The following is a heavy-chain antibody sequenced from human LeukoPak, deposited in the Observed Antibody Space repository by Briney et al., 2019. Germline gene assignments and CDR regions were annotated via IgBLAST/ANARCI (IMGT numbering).Heavy chain of an antibody. CDR2: ISYDGSNK. J-gene: IGHJ4*02. CDR1: GFTFSSYA. D-gene: IGHD3-9*01. V-gene: IGHV3-30*04. Sequence: GGSLRLSCAASGFTFSSYAMHWVRQAPGKGLEWVAVISYDGSNKYYADSVKGRFTISRDNSKNTLYLQMNSLRAEDTAVYYCARDEYDILTGLTDYWGQGTLVTVSS. CDR3: ARDEYDILTGLTDY.